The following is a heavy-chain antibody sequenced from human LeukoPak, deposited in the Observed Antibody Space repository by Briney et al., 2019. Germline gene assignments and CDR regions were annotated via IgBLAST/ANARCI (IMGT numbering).Heavy chain of an antibody. Sequence: SVTVSCTASGGTFSSYSISWVRQAPGQGLEWMGGIIPIFDTADYAQKFQGRVTITADESTSTAYMELSSLRSEDTAVFYCARISLGAIWGYYYGMDVWGQGTTVTVSS. CDR3: ARISLGAIWGYYYGMDV. D-gene: IGHD1-26*01. J-gene: IGHJ6*02. CDR2: IIPIFDTA. V-gene: IGHV1-69*13. CDR1: GGTFSSYS.